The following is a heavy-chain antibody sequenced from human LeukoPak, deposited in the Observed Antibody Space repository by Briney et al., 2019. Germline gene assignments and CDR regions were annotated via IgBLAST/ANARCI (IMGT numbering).Heavy chain of an antibody. CDR3: ARDSRVGYYDSRHIDY. CDR2: ISSSGSTI. J-gene: IGHJ4*02. D-gene: IGHD3-22*01. Sequence: GGSLRLSCAASGFTFSSYWMSWVRQAPGKGLEWVSYISSSGSTIYYADSVKGRFTISRDNAKNSLYLQMNSLRAEDTAVYYCARDSRVGYYDSRHIDYWGQGTLVTVSS. CDR1: GFTFSSYW. V-gene: IGHV3-48*04.